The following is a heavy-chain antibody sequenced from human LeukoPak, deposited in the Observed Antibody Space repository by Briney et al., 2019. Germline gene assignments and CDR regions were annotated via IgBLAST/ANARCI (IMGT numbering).Heavy chain of an antibody. CDR3: ARGWNGDYVGNFDY. V-gene: IGHV4-61*01. CDR1: GFSISSSYY. CDR2: IYYSGST. D-gene: IGHD4-17*01. J-gene: IGHJ4*02. Sequence: SETLSLTCTVSGFSISSSYYWSWIRQPPGKGLEWIGYIYYSGSTNYNPSLKSRVTISVDTSKNQFSLKLNSVTAADTAVYYCARGWNGDYVGNFDYWGQGTLVTVSS.